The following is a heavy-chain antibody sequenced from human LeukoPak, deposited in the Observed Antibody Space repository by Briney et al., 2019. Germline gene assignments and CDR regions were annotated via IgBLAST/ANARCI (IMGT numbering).Heavy chain of an antibody. J-gene: IGHJ4*02. V-gene: IGHV3-23*01. CDR3: AKGSSYGSGSYYNRKYYFDY. D-gene: IGHD3-10*01. CDR2: ISGSGGST. Sequence: GGSLRLSCAASGFTFSSYAMSWVRQAPGKGLEWVSAISGSGGSTYYADSVKGRFTISRDNSKNTLYLQMNSLRAEDTAVHYCAKGSSYGSGSYYNRKYYFDYWGQGTLVTVSS. CDR1: GFTFSSYA.